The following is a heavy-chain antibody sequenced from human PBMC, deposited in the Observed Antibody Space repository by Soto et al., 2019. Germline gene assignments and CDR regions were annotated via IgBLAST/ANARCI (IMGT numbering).Heavy chain of an antibody. Sequence: QITLKESGPSLVKPTQTLTLTCTFSGFSLSTSGMGVAWIRQPPGKALEWLALIYWDDDKSYPPSLKSRLTITKDTPKNQVVHTMSNMDPVDTATYYCARSPYDDGDYPYYYGMDVWGQGTTVTVSS. V-gene: IGHV2-5*02. J-gene: IGHJ6*02. D-gene: IGHD4-17*01. CDR3: ARSPYDDGDYPYYYGMDV. CDR2: IYWDDDK. CDR1: GFSLSTSGMG.